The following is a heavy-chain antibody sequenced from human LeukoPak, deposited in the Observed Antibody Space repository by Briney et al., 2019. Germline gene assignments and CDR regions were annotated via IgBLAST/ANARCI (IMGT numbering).Heavy chain of an antibody. CDR1: GFTFSSYS. D-gene: IGHD2-8*01. V-gene: IGHV3-21*01. CDR3: ARGTAGFVLMVYPT. J-gene: IGHJ5*02. CDR2: ISSSSSYI. Sequence: GGSLRLSCAASGFTFSSYSMNWVRQAPGKGLEWVSSISSSSSYIYYADSVKGRFTISRDNAKKSLYLQMNSLRAEDTAVYYCARGTAGFVLMVYPTWGQGTLVTVSS.